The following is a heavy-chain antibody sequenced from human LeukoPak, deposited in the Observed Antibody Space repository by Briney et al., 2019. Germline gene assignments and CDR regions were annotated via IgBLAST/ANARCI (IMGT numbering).Heavy chain of an antibody. J-gene: IGHJ5*02. D-gene: IGHD5-18*01. CDR2: ISSSGSTI. Sequence: PGGSLRLSCAASGFTFSSYEMNWVRQAPGKGLEWVSYISSSGSTIYYADSVKGRFTISRDNSKNTLYLQMNSLRAEDTAVYYCAKDLSIGLPWFDPWGQGTLVTVSS. CDR3: AKDLSIGLPWFDP. CDR1: GFTFSSYE. V-gene: IGHV3-48*03.